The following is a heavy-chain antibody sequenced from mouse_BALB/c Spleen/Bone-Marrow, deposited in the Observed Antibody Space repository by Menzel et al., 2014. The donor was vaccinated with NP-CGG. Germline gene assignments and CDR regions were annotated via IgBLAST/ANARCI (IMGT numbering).Heavy chain of an antibody. Sequence: EVKLQESGGDLVKPGGSLKLSCAASGFTFSSYGMSWVRQTPDKRLEWVATISSGGSYTYYPDSVKGRFTISRDNAKNTLYLQMSSLKSEDTAMYYCAQYGIRGQGTLVTVSA. J-gene: IGHJ3*01. CDR1: GFTFSSYG. CDR3: AQYGI. V-gene: IGHV5-6*01. D-gene: IGHD2-10*02. CDR2: ISSGGSYT.